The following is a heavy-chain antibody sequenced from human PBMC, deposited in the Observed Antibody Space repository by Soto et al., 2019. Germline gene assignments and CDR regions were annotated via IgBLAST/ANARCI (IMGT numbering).Heavy chain of an antibody. Sequence: QITLKESGPTLVKPTQTLTLTCTFSGFSLSTSGVGVGWIRQPPGKALEWLALIYWDDDKRYSPSLKSRLTITKDNSKNQVVLTTTDIDPVDTATYSCAHTCIAVAGTEVWGQGTLVTVSS. J-gene: IGHJ4*02. V-gene: IGHV2-5*02. D-gene: IGHD6-19*01. CDR2: IYWDDDK. CDR1: GFSLSTSGVG. CDR3: AHTCIAVAGTEV.